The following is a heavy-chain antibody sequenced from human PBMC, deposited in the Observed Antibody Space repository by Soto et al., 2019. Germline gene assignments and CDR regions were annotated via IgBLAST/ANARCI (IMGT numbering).Heavy chain of an antibody. J-gene: IGHJ4*02. CDR3: ARGRDGSNYYFDY. Sequence: QVQLVQSGPEVKKPGSSVKVSCKASGGTFSDSVTTWVRQAPGQGLEWMGGIVPIFGKANLAEKFQDRVTITADESTSTAYMELSRLRSEDTAVYYGARGRDGSNYYFDYWGQGTLVTVSS. D-gene: IGHD3-10*01. V-gene: IGHV1-69*01. CDR2: IVPIFGKA. CDR1: GGTFSDSV.